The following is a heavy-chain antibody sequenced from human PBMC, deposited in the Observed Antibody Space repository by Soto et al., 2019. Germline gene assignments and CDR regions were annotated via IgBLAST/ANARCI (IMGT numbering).Heavy chain of an antibody. CDR1: GYTFTTYD. CDR2: MNPNSGNT. D-gene: IGHD4-17*01. J-gene: IGHJ6*02. CDR3: ARGGAVTNFYYYDLDV. Sequence: QVQLVQSGAEVKKPGASVKVSCEASGYTFTTYDINWVRQAPGQGLEWMGWMNPNSGNTAYERKFQGRVTLTRDNSISTAYLEVTSLGSDDTAVYYCARGGAVTNFYYYDLDVWGQGTTVTVSS. V-gene: IGHV1-8*01.